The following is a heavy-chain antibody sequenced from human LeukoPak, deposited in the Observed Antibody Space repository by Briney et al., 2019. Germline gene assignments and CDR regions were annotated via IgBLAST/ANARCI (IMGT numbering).Heavy chain of an antibody. V-gene: IGHV4-59*01. CDR2: IYYSGST. CDR1: GGSISSYY. Sequence: PSETLSLTCTVSGGSISSYYWSWIRQPPGKGLEWIGYIYYSGSTNYNPSLKSRVTISVVTSKNQFSLKLSSVTAANTAVYYCAGSYYDEVDYWGQGTLVTVSS. D-gene: IGHD3-22*01. CDR3: AGSYYDEVDY. J-gene: IGHJ4*02.